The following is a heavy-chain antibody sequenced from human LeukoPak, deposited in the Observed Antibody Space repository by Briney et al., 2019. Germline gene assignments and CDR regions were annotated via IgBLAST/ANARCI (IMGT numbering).Heavy chain of an antibody. D-gene: IGHD1-26*01. CDR2: IKSKTDGGTT. CDR3: TTQLVGATTPLDY. V-gene: IGHV3-15*01. Sequence: PGGSLRLSCAASGFTFSSYAMSWVRQAPGKGLEWVGRIKSKTDGGTTDYAAPVKGRFTISRDDSKNTLYLQMNSLKTEDTAVYYCTTQLVGATTPLDYWGQGTLATVSS. CDR1: GFTFSSYA. J-gene: IGHJ4*02.